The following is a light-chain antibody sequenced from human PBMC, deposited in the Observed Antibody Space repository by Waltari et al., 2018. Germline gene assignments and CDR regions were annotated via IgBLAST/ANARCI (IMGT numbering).Light chain of an antibody. Sequence: DIQMTQSPSTLSASVGDRFTITCRASQSISNWLAWYQQKPGKVPKLLIYKASTLESGVPSRFSGSGSGTEFTLTISILQPDDFATYYCQQYNSYSLLSFGGGTKVEIK. V-gene: IGKV1-5*03. CDR1: QSISNW. J-gene: IGKJ4*01. CDR3: QQYNSYSLLS. CDR2: KAS.